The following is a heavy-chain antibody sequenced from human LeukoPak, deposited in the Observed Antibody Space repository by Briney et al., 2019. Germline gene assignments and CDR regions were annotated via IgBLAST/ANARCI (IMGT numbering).Heavy chain of an antibody. V-gene: IGHV3-21*01. CDR1: GFTFSSYS. Sequence: GGSLRLSCAASGFTFSSYSMNWVRQAPGKGLEWVSSISSSSSYIYYADSVKGRFTISRDNAKNSLYLQMNSLRAEDTAVYHCAREEVHAFDIWGQGTMVTVSS. J-gene: IGHJ3*02. CDR2: ISSSSSYI. CDR3: AREEVHAFDI.